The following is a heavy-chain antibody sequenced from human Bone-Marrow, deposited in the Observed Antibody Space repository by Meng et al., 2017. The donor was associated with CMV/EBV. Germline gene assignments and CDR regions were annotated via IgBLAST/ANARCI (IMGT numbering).Heavy chain of an antibody. CDR1: GFTFDDYA. V-gene: IGHV3-9*01. CDR3: AKGGAAIRD. CDR2: ISWNSGSI. Sequence: SLKISCAASGFTFDDYAMHWVRQAPGKGLEWVSGISWNSGSIGYADSVKGRFTISRDNSKNTLYLQMNSLRAEDTAVYYCAKGGAAIRDWGQGTLVTVSS. J-gene: IGHJ4*02. D-gene: IGHD2-2*02.